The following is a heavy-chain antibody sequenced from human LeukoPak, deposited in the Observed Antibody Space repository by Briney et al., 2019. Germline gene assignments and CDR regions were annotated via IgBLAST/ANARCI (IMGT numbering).Heavy chain of an antibody. D-gene: IGHD6-13*01. CDR1: GFTFSSYA. CDR3: AREFKLAAAGTPYYYGMDV. Sequence: VGSLRLSCAASGFTFSSYAMHWVRQAPGKGLDWVAVISYDGSNKYYADSVKGRFTISRDNSKNTLYLQMNRLRAEDTAVYYCAREFKLAAAGTPYYYGMDVWGQGPRSPSP. V-gene: IGHV3-30*04. CDR2: ISYDGSNK. J-gene: IGHJ6*02.